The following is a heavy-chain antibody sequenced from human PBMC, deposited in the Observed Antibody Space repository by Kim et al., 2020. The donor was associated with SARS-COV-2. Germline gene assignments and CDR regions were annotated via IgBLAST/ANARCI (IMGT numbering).Heavy chain of an antibody. D-gene: IGHD4-17*01. J-gene: IGHJ4*02. CDR1: GFSISSSA. CDR2: ISGSGGDT. V-gene: IGHV3-23*01. CDR3: AKDRTSVLTSVALDF. Sequence: GGSLRLSCAAAGFSISSSAMNWVRQAPGKGLEWVSGISGSGGDTSYADSVRGRFKISRDVSKNTVYLQMDSLRAEDTALYFCAKDRTSVLTSVALDFWGQGTLVTASS.